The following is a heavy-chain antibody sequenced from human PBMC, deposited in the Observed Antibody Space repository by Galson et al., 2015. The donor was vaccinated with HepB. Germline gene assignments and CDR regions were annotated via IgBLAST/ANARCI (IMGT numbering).Heavy chain of an antibody. D-gene: IGHD3-22*01. J-gene: IGHJ6*02. CDR3: ARWSYYDSSGYYHTEYGMDV. CDR1: GFTFSSYA. Sequence: SLRLSCAASGFTFSSYAMHWVRQAPGKGLEYVSAISSNGGSTYYANSVKGRFTISRDNSKNTLYLQMGSLRAEDMAVYYCARWSYYDSSGYYHTEYGMDVWGQGTTVTVSS. V-gene: IGHV3-64*01. CDR2: ISSNGGST.